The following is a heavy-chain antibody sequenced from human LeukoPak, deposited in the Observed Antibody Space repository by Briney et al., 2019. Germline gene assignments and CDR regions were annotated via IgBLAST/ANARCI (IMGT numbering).Heavy chain of an antibody. J-gene: IGHJ4*02. D-gene: IGHD6-13*01. Sequence: PSQTLSLTCTVSDGSISSGGYYWSWIRQPPGKGLEWIGYIYHSGSTYYNPSLKSRVTISVDTSKNQFSLKLSSVTAADTAVYYCAKSRAKYSSSPDYWGQGTLVTVSS. CDR2: IYHSGST. CDR1: DGSISSGGYY. CDR3: AKSRAKYSSSPDY. V-gene: IGHV4-30-2*03.